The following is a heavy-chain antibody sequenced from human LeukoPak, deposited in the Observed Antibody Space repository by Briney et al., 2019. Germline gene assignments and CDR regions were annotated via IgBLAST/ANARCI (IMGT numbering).Heavy chain of an antibody. CDR2: IIPIFGTA. J-gene: IGHJ4*02. V-gene: IGHV1-69*05. CDR1: GGTFSSYA. D-gene: IGHD3-22*01. Sequence: SVKVSCKASGGTFSSYAISWVRQAPGQELEWMGGIIPIFGTANYAQKFQGRVTITTDESTSTAYMELSSLRSEDTAVYYCARARYYDSSGYYFDYWGQGTLVTVSS. CDR3: ARARYYDSSGYYFDY.